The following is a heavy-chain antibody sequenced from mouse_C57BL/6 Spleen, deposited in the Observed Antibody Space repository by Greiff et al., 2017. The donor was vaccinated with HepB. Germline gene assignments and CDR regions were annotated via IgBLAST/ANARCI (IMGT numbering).Heavy chain of an antibody. Sequence: EVQLVESGGGLVKPGGSLKLSCAASGFTFSDYGMHWVRQAPEKGLEWVAYISSGSSTIYYADTVKGRFTISRDNAKNTLFLQMTSLRSEDTAMYYCARQGTNWDLYWYFDVWGTGTTVTVSS. CDR1: GFTFSDYG. D-gene: IGHD4-1*01. CDR3: ARQGTNWDLYWYFDV. CDR2: ISSGSSTI. V-gene: IGHV5-17*01. J-gene: IGHJ1*03.